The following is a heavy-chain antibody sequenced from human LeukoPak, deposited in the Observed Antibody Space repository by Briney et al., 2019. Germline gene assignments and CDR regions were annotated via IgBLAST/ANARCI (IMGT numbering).Heavy chain of an antibody. CDR2: MNPNSGNT. J-gene: IGHJ5*02. CDR3: ARGLVGYCSGGTCYSGRNWFDP. D-gene: IGHD2-15*01. CDR1: GYTFTSYD. Sequence: GASVKVSCKASGYTFTSYDINWVRQATGQGLELMGWMNPNSGNTGYAQKFQGRVTMTRNTSISTAYMELSSLRSEDTAVYYCARGLVGYCSGGTCYSGRNWFDPWGQGTLVTVSS. V-gene: IGHV1-8*02.